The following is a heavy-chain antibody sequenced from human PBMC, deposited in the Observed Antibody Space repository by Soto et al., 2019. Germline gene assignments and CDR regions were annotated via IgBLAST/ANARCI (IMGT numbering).Heavy chain of an antibody. V-gene: IGHV3-23*01. D-gene: IGHD2-21*02. CDR3: AKGVSAPEYYFDF. J-gene: IGHJ4*02. CDR1: GFTFNNYV. Sequence: PGGSLRLSCAASGFTFNNYVMRWVRQAPGKGLEWVSSISGSGDSKYYSDSVKGRFTTSRDNSKTTLYLQMNSLRAEDTGIYYCAKGVSAPEYYFDFWGQGTLVTVSS. CDR2: ISGSGDSK.